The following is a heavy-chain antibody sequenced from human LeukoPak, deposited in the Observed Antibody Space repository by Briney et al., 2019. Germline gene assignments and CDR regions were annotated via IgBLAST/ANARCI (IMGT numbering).Heavy chain of an antibody. V-gene: IGHV4-30-4*08. J-gene: IGHJ4*02. CDR3: ARALVTYYYDSSGYSGLFAY. CDR2: IYHSGST. CDR1: GGSISSGDYY. Sequence: PSETLSLTCTVSGGSISSGDYYWSWIRQPPGKGLEWIGYIYHSGSTYYNPSLKSRVTISVDTSKNQFSLKLSSVTAADTAVYYCARALVTYYYDSSGYSGLFAYWGQGTLVTVSS. D-gene: IGHD3-22*01.